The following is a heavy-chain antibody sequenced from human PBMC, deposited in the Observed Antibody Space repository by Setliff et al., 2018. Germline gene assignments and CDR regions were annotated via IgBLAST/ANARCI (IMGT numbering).Heavy chain of an antibody. J-gene: IGHJ4*02. CDR2: IYYSGST. Sequence: SETLSLTCTVSGGSISSDTYYWGWIRQPPGKGLEWIGSIYYSGSTYYNPSLKSRVTISVDTSKNQFSLKLSSVTAADTAVYYCARDRITIFGVVIPFDYWGQGTLVTVS. CDR3: ARDRITIFGVVIPFDY. D-gene: IGHD3-3*01. V-gene: IGHV4-39*07. CDR1: GGSISSDTYY.